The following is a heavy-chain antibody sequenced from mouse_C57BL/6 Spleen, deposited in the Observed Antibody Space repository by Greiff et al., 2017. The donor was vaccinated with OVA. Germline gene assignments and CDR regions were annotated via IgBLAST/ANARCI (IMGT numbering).Heavy chain of an antibody. Sequence: QVQLQQPGAELVKPGASVKVSCKASGYTFTSYWMHWVKQRPGQGLEWIGRIHPSDSDTTYNQKFKGKATLTVDKSSSTAYMPLSSLTSEDSAVYYFAYEKIGYGSSYGWFAYWGQGTLVTVSA. CDR3: AYEKIGYGSSYGWFAY. J-gene: IGHJ3*01. D-gene: IGHD1-1*01. V-gene: IGHV1-74*01. CDR2: IHPSDSDT. CDR1: GYTFTSYW.